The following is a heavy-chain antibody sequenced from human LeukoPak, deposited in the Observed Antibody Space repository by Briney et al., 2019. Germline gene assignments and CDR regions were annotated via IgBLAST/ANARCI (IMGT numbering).Heavy chain of an antibody. CDR3: VKGGPGFPLDF. Sequence: GGSLRLSCAASGFTFSSYEMNWVRQAPGKGLEWVSYISSSGSTIYYADSVKGRFTISRDNSGNTLYLQMNSLRVEDTAVYHCVKGGPGFPLDFWGQGTLVTVSS. J-gene: IGHJ4*02. CDR1: GFTFSSYE. CDR2: ISSSGSTI. V-gene: IGHV3-48*03. D-gene: IGHD3-10*01.